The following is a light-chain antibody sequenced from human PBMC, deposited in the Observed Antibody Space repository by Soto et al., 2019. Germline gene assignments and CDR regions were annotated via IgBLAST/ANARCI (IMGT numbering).Light chain of an antibody. CDR2: GSS. V-gene: IGKV3-20*01. CDR1: QSVDRAY. CDR3: QQYSDSPTYT. Sequence: EVVLTQSPGTLSLSPGETATLSCRASQSVDRAYLAWYQQKPGQAPRLLMYGSSNRASDIPYRFSGSGSGTDFTLTISRLEPEDFAVYYCQQYSDSPTYTFGQWTKMEIK. J-gene: IGKJ2*01.